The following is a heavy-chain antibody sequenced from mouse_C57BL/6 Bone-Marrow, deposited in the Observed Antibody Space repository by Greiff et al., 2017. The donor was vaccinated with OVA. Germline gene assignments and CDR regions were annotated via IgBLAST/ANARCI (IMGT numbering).Heavy chain of an antibody. CDR2: INPNNGGT. D-gene: IGHD1-1*01. V-gene: IGHV1-18*01. J-gene: IGHJ4*01. CDR3: ALLLRYYYAMDY. Sequence: VHVKQSGPELVKPGASVKIPCKASGYTFTDYNMDWVKQSHGKSLEWIGDINPNNGGTIYNQKFKGKATLTVDKSSSTAYMELRSLTSEDTAVYYCALLLRYYYAMDYWGQGTSVTVSS. CDR1: GYTFTDYN.